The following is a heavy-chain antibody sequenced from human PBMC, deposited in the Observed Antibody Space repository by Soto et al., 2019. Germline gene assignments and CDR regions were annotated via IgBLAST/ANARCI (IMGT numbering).Heavy chain of an antibody. V-gene: IGHV4-59*01. J-gene: IGHJ4*02. CDR2: IYYSGST. D-gene: IGHD3-3*01. CDR3: ARGGRSYYDFWSGYYDY. Sequence: SEPLSLTCTVSGGSISSYYWSWIRQPPGKGLEWIGYIYYSGSTNYNPSLKSRVTISVDTSKNQFSLKLSSVTAADTAVYYCARGGRSYYDFWSGYYDYWGQGTLVTVSS. CDR1: GGSISSYY.